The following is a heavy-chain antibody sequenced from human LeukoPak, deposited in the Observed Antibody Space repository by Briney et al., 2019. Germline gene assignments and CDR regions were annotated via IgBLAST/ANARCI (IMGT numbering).Heavy chain of an antibody. V-gene: IGHV4-34*01. CDR3: ASLNDSSGYYFDY. J-gene: IGHJ4*02. D-gene: IGHD3-22*01. Sequence: PSETLSLTCAVYGGSFSGYYWSWIRQPPGKGLEWIGEINHSGSTNYNPSLKSRVTISVDTSKNQFSLKLSSVTAADTAVYYCASLNDSSGYYFDYWGQGTLVTVSS. CDR2: INHSGST. CDR1: GGSFSGYY.